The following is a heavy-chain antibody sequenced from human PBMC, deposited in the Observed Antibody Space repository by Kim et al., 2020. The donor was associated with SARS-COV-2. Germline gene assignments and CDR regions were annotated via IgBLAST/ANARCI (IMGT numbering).Heavy chain of an antibody. Sequence: SETLSLTCAVYGGSFSGYYWTWMRQPPGKGLEWIGEINHSGSPTYNPSLKSRVTISVDPSKNQFSLKLSSVSAADTAMYYCAGAYPYFDYWGQGTLVTFS. CDR2: INHSGSP. CDR3: AGAYPYFDY. J-gene: IGHJ4*02. V-gene: IGHV4-34*01. CDR1: GGSFSGYY.